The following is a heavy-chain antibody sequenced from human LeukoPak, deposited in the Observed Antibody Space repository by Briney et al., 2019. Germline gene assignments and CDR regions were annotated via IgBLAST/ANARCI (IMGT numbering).Heavy chain of an antibody. J-gene: IGHJ4*02. CDR2: INLDGSVI. V-gene: IGHV3-7*01. D-gene: IGHD3-22*01. CDR3: ATSDDSSGSD. CDR1: GFTFSGYW. Sequence: TGGSLGLSCAASGFTFSGYWMSWVRQAPGKGLEWVANINLDGSVIHYVDSAKGRFTISRDNAKNSLYLQMNYLRAEDTAFYYCATSDDSSGSDWGQGTLVTVSS.